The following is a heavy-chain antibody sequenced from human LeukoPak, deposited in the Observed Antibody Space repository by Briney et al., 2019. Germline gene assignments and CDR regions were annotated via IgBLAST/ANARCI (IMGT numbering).Heavy chain of an antibody. CDR3: ARFYGSGSYYLDYFDY. V-gene: IGHV4-59*01. CDR2: IYYSGST. CDR1: GGSISSYY. Sequence: SETLSLTCTVSGGSISSYYWSWIRQPPGKGLEWIEHIYYSGSTNYNPSLKSRVTISVDTSKNQFSLKLSSVTAADTAVYYCARFYGSGSYYLDYFDYWGQGTLVTVSS. J-gene: IGHJ4*02. D-gene: IGHD3-10*01.